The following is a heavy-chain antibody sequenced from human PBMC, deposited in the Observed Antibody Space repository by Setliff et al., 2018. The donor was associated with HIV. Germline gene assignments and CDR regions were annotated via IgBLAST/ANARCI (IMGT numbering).Heavy chain of an antibody. J-gene: IGHJ4*02. D-gene: IGHD4-4*01. CDR1: GFTFSNVW. CDR2: IKSKTDGGTT. CDR3: TTVGGYDYTFDY. Sequence: GGSLRLSCAASGFTFSNVWMSWVRQAPGKGLEWVGRIKSKTDGGTTDYAAPVKGRFTISRDDSKNTLYLQMNSLKTEDTALYYCTTVGGYDYTFDYWGQGTLVTVSS. V-gene: IGHV3-15*01.